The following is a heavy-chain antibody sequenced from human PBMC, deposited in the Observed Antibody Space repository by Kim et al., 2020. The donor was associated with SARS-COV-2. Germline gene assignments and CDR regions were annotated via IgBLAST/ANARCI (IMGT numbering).Heavy chain of an antibody. V-gene: IGHV4-34*01. CDR1: GGSFSGYY. J-gene: IGHJ3*02. Sequence: SETLSLTCAVYGGSFSGYYWSWIRQPPGKGLEWIGEINHSGSTNYNPSLKSRVTISVDTSKNQFSLKLSSVTAADTAVYYCARGPCSSTSCYLPSWVGAFDIWGQGTMVTVSS. CDR2: INHSGST. D-gene: IGHD2-2*01. CDR3: ARGPCSSTSCYLPSWVGAFDI.